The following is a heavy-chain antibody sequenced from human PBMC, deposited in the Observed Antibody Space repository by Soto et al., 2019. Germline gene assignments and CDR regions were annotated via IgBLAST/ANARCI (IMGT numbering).Heavy chain of an antibody. CDR3: ATHSWDH. Sequence: EVQVSESGGGLVQPGGSLRLSCAASGLTFSKADMSWVRQAPGKGLEWVSGITGSGVNTYYADSVKGRFTVSRDNSKNTLFLQMNSLRVEDTAIYYCATHSWDHWGQGTLVTVSS. J-gene: IGHJ4*02. V-gene: IGHV3-23*01. CDR2: ITGSGVNT. CDR1: GLTFSKAD.